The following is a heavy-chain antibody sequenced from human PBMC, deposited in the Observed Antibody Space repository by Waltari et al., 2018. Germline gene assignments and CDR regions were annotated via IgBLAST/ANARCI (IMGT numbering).Heavy chain of an antibody. CDR2: IYSGGSST. J-gene: IGHJ4*02. D-gene: IGHD3-3*01. V-gene: IGHV3-23*03. CDR1: GFTFSSYA. Sequence: EVQLLESGGGLVQPGGSLRLSCAASGFTFSSYAMSWVRQAPGKGLEWVSVIYSGGSSTYYADSVKGRFTISRDNSKNTLYLQMNSLRAEDTAVYYCATSTYDFWSGYWGGFWDYWGQGTLVTVSS. CDR3: ATSTYDFWSGYWGGFWDY.